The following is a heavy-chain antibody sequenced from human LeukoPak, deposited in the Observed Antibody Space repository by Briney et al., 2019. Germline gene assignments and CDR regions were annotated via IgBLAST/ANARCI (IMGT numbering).Heavy chain of an antibody. CDR3: ARGRYSSSWYYFDY. J-gene: IGHJ4*02. CDR1: GGSISSYY. D-gene: IGHD6-13*01. CDR2: IYYSGST. V-gene: IGHV4-59*01. Sequence: SETLSLTCTVSGGSISSYYWSWIRQPPGKGLEWIGYIYYSGSTNYNPSLKSRVTISVDTSKNQFSLKLSSVTAADTAVYYCARGRYSSSWYYFDYWGQGTLVTVSS.